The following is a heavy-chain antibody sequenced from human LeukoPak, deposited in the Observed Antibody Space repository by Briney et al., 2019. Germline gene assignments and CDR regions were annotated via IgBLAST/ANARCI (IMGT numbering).Heavy chain of an antibody. CDR2: IYYSGST. D-gene: IGHD3-22*01. V-gene: IGHV4-59*01. J-gene: IGHJ4*02. CDR3: GXXGYYYDSRAFDY. CDR1: GGSISSYY. Sequence: SETLSLTCTVSGGSISSYYWSWIRQPPGKGLEWIGYIYYSGSTNYNPSLKSRVTISVDTSKNQFSLKLSSVTAADTAVYYCGXXGYYYDSRAFDYWGQGTLVTVSS.